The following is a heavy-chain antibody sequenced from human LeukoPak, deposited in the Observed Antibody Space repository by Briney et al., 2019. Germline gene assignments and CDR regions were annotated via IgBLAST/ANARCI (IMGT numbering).Heavy chain of an antibody. CDR1: GFTFSSYS. CDR2: ISSSSSNI. J-gene: IGHJ4*02. V-gene: IGHV3-21*01. D-gene: IGHD5-24*01. CDR3: ARRDGYNFLGFSDY. Sequence: GGSLRLSCAASGFTFSSYSMNWVRQAPGKGLEWVSSISSSSSNIYYADSVKGRFTISRDNAKNSLYLQMNSLRVEDTAVYYCARRDGYNFLGFSDYWGQGTLVTVSS.